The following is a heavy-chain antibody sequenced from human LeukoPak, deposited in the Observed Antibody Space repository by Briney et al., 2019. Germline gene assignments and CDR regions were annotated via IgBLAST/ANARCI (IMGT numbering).Heavy chain of an antibody. Sequence: GASVKVSCKASGYTFTSYAMHWVRQAPGQRLEWMGWINAGNGNTKYSQKFQGRVTTTRDTSASTAYMELSSLRSEDTAVYYCARGHYDSSGYYYGAFGYWGQGTLVTVSS. CDR1: GYTFTSYA. D-gene: IGHD3-22*01. CDR2: INAGNGNT. V-gene: IGHV1-3*01. J-gene: IGHJ4*02. CDR3: ARGHYDSSGYYYGAFGY.